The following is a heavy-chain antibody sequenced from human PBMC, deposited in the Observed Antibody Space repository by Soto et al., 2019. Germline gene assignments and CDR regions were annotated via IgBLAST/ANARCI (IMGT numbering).Heavy chain of an antibody. CDR1: GGSSSSGDYY. J-gene: IGHJ6*02. V-gene: IGHV4-31*03. Sequence: QVQLQESGPGLVKPSQTLSLTSTVSGGSSSSGDYYWTWIRQHPGEGLAWIGSIYDSRSTNYNPSLNSRLTISVDTTKNQFSQKLSSVSAANTAVYYGARARTDATGVFGMDVWGQGTTVTVSS. CDR3: ARARTDATGVFGMDV. CDR2: IYDSRST. D-gene: IGHD2-15*01.